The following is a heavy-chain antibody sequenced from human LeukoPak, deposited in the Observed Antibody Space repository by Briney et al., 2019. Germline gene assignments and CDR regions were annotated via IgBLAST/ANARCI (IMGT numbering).Heavy chain of an antibody. V-gene: IGHV3-53*01. J-gene: IGHJ3*02. Sequence: GGSLRLSCAASGFTVSSNYMSWVRQAPGKGLEWVSVIYSGGSTYYADSVKGRFTISRDNSKNTLYLQMNSLRAEDTAVYYCAIVTMARGGAIDIWGQGTMVTVSS. D-gene: IGHD3-10*01. CDR1: GFTVSSNY. CDR3: AIVTMARGGAIDI. CDR2: IYSGGST.